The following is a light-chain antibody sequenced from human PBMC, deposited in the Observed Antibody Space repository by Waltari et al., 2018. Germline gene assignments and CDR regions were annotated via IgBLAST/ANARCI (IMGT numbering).Light chain of an antibody. CDR3: QTGGHGTWV. Sequence: QLVLTQSPSASASLGASVKLPCPLSSGHSTNVITWLQQRPDKGPRFVMKVNSDGSHNKGDEIPDRFSGSSSGAERYLTISSLQSEDEADYYCQTGGHGTWVFGGGTKLTVL. CDR1: SGHSTNV. J-gene: IGLJ3*02. V-gene: IGLV4-69*01. CDR2: VNSDGSH.